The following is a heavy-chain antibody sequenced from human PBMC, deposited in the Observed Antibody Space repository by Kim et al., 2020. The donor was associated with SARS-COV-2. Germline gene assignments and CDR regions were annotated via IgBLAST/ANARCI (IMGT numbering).Heavy chain of an antibody. J-gene: IGHJ3*02. CDR3: ARASYYYDSSGYEKGDAFDI. V-gene: IGHV4-59*01. Sequence: RVTISVDTSKNQFSLKLSSVTAADTAVYYCARASYYYDSSGYEKGDAFDIWGQGTMVTVSS. D-gene: IGHD3-22*01.